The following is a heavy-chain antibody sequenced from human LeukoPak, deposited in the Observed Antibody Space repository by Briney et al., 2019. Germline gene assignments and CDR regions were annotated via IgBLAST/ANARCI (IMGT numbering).Heavy chain of an antibody. J-gene: IGHJ6*03. D-gene: IGHD2-2*02. CDR2: IYTSGNT. CDR3: ARGGGIPDPDYYYYYYMDV. V-gene: IGHV4-4*07. Sequence: SETLSLTCSVSGGAISNYYWSWIRQPAGMGLEWIGRIYTSGNTNYNPSLKSRVTMSVDTSRNQFSLKLSSVTAADTAVYYCARGGGIPDPDYYYYYYMDVWGKGTKVTVSS. CDR1: GGAISNYY.